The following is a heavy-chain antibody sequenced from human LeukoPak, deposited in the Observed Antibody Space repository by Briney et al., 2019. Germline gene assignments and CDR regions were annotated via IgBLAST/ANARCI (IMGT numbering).Heavy chain of an antibody. D-gene: IGHD6-19*01. CDR2: INHSGST. J-gene: IGHJ6*03. Sequence: SPSETLSLTCAVYGGSFSGYYWSWIRQPPGKGLEWIGEINHSGSTNYNPSLKSRVTISVDTSKNQFSLKLSSVTAADTAVYYCARHSSGWYSLNYYYYYYMDVWGKGTTVTISS. V-gene: IGHV4-34*01. CDR3: ARHSSGWYSLNYYYYYYMDV. CDR1: GGSFSGYY.